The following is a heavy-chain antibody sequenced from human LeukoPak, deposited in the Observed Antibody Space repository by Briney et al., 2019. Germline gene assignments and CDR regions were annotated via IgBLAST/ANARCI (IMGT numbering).Heavy chain of an antibody. CDR3: ARAVLYYYYGMDV. Sequence: GGSLRLSCAASGFTFSSYEMNWVRQAPRKGLEWVSYISSSGGTIYYADSVKGRSTISRDNAKNSLYLQMNSLRAEDTAVYYCARAVLYYYYGMDVWGQGTTVTVSS. V-gene: IGHV3-48*03. CDR2: ISSSGGTI. CDR1: GFTFSSYE. J-gene: IGHJ6*02.